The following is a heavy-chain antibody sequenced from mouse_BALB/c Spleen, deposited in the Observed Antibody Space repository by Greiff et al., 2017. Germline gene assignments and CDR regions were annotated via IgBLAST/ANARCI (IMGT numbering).Heavy chain of an antibody. D-gene: IGHD1-1*01. CDR1: GFTFSSYT. V-gene: IGHV5-12-2*01. CDR3: ARKEGYYYGSSHAMDY. Sequence: EVMLVESGGGLVQPGGSLKLSCAASGFTFSSYTMSWVRQTPEKRLEWVAYISNGGGSTYYPDTVKGRFTISRDNAKNTLYLQMSSLKSEDTAMYYCARKEGYYYGSSHAMDYWGQGTSVTVSS. J-gene: IGHJ4*01. CDR2: ISNGGGST.